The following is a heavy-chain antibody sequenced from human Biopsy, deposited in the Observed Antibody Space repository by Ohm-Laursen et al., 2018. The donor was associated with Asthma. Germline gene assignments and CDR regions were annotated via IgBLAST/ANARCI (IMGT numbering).Heavy chain of an antibody. V-gene: IGHV1-69*01. J-gene: IGHJ6*02. Sequence: SSVKVSCKSPGGTFSNYAINWVRQAPGQGLEWLGGIMTVFKTTTYAQKFQGRVTVTADESTGTAYMEVSSLTSEDTAIYYCAGCQVGYSSGWSLLLKKIYYSAKDEWGQGTAGTVSS. CDR2: IMTVFKTT. CDR1: GGTFSNYA. CDR3: AGCQVGYSSGWSLLLKKIYYSAKDE. D-gene: IGHD6-19*01.